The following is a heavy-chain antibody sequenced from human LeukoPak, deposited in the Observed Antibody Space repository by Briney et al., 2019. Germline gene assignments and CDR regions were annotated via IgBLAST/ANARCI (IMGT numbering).Heavy chain of an antibody. CDR2: IYTSGST. CDR1: GGSISSGSYY. CDR3: ARSESDLWSGGGGY. D-gene: IGHD3-3*01. Sequence: SETLSLTCTVSGGSISSGSYYWSWIRQPAGKGLEWIGRIYTSGSTNYNPSLKSRVTISVDTSKNQFSLKLSSVTAADTAVYYCARSESDLWSGGGGYWGQGTLVTVSS. J-gene: IGHJ4*02. V-gene: IGHV4-61*02.